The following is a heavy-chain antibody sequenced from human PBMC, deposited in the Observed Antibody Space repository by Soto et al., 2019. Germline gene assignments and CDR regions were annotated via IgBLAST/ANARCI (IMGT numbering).Heavy chain of an antibody. CDR3: ARTNGIGNDY. V-gene: IGHV1-2*02. CDR2: INPNSGGP. Sequence: ASVKVSCKASGYSFTAYFVHWVRQAPGQGLEWMGWINPNSGGPNYAPNFQGRVTMTRDTSISTAYMELSRLTSDDTAVHYCARTNGIGNDYWGQGTLVTVSS. J-gene: IGHJ4*02. CDR1: GYSFTAYF.